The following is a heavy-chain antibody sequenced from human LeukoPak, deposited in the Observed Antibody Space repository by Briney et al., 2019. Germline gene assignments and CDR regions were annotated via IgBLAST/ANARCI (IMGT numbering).Heavy chain of an antibody. D-gene: IGHD6-19*01. V-gene: IGHV3-23*01. CDR2: ISGSGGST. J-gene: IGHJ2*01. CDR3: AKDFLRYSSGWRWYFDL. CDR1: GFTFSSYA. Sequence: PGGSLRLSCAASGFTFSSYAMSWVRQAPGKGLEWVSAISGSGGSTYYADSVKGRFTISRDNSKNTLYLQMNSLRAEDTAVYYCAKDFLRYSSGWRWYFDLWGRGTLVTVSS.